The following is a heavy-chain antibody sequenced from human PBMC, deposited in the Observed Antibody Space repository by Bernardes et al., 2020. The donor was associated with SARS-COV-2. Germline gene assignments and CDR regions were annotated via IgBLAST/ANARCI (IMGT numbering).Heavy chain of an antibody. V-gene: IGHV3-48*02. CDR1: GFTFSRYT. Sequence: GARRLSCAASGFTFSRYTMNWVRQAPGKGLEWVSYISCSSTSIYYADSVKGRFTISRDNAKNSLYLHMNSLRDEDTAVYYCARGEGCDFWDDNTSFDSWGQGTQVTVSS. CDR2: ISCSSTSI. CDR3: ARGEGCDFWDDNTSFDS. J-gene: IGHJ4*02. D-gene: IGHD3-3*01.